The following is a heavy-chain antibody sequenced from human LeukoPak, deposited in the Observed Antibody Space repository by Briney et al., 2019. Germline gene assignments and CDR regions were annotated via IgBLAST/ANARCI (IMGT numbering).Heavy chain of an antibody. Sequence: PSETLSLTCAVYGGSFSGYYWSWIRQPPGKGLEWIGEINHSGSTNYNPSLKSRVTISVDTSKNQFSLKLSSVTAADTAVYYCARDSAYGGNSWGQGTLVTVSS. CDR2: INHSGST. J-gene: IGHJ4*02. CDR3: ARDSAYGGNS. V-gene: IGHV4-34*01. D-gene: IGHD4-23*01. CDR1: GGSFSGYY.